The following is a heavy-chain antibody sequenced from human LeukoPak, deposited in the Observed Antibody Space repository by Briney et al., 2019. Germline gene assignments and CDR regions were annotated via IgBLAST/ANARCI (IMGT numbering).Heavy chain of an antibody. Sequence: GGSLRLSCAASGFNFSSNAMSWVRQAPGKGLEWVSYITGSGGSTLYADSVKGRFTVSRDNSKNTLYLQMNSLRAEDTAVYFCAKGLSIASSFFDYWGQGTLVTVSS. CDR2: ITGSGGST. V-gene: IGHV3-23*01. CDR1: GFNFSSNA. CDR3: AKGLSIASSFFDY. D-gene: IGHD3-3*02. J-gene: IGHJ4*02.